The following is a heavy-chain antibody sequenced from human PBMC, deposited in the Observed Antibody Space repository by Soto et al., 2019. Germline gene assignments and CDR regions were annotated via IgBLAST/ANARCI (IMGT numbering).Heavy chain of an antibody. CDR1: GGTFSSYA. V-gene: IGHV1-69*06. CDR2: IIPIFGTA. D-gene: IGHD3-10*01. CDR3: ARGLWFGELLLDY. Sequence: SVKVSCKASGGTFSSYAISWVRQAPGQGLEWMGGIIPIFGTANYAQKFQGRVTITADKSTSTAYMELSSLRSEDTAVYYCARGLWFGELLLDYWGQGTLVTVSS. J-gene: IGHJ4*02.